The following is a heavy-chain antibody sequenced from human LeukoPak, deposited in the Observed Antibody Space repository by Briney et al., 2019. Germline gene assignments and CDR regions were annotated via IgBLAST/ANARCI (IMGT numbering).Heavy chain of an antibody. V-gene: IGHV4-30-2*01. CDR2: IYHSGST. D-gene: IGHD3-16*01. CDR3: ASLDPLTIGFDY. Sequence: KTSETLSLTCAVSGGSISSGGYSWSWIRQPPGKGLEWIGYIYHSGSTYYNPSLKSRVTISVDRSKNQFSLKLSSVTAADTAVYYCASLDPLTIGFDYWGQGTLVTVSS. J-gene: IGHJ4*02. CDR1: GGSISSGGYS.